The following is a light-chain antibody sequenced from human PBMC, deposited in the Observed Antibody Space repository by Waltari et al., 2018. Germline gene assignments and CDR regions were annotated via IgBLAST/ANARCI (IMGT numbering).Light chain of an antibody. CDR2: DVS. Sequence: QSALTQPASVSGSPGQSITISCTGTSSDGGCYNYVSWYQQHPGKAPKLMIYDVSYRPSGVSIRFSGSKSGNTASLTISGLQAEDEADYYCSSYTSSSTWVFGGGTKLTVL. V-gene: IGLV2-14*01. CDR3: SSYTSSSTWV. CDR1: SSDGGCYNY. J-gene: IGLJ3*02.